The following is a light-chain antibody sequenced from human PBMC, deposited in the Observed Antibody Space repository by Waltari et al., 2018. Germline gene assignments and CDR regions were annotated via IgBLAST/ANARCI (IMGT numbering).Light chain of an antibody. CDR2: EVS. CDR3: SAHGGANKFYV. V-gene: IGLV2-8*01. J-gene: IGLJ1*01. CDR1: SSDVGAYDL. Sequence: QSALTQPPSASGSPGQSVTISCTGTSSDVGAYDLVSWYQQHPGKAPKLMIYEVSKRPSGVPDRFFGSKSGNTASLTVSGLQAEDEADYYCSAHGGANKFYVFGTGTEVTVL.